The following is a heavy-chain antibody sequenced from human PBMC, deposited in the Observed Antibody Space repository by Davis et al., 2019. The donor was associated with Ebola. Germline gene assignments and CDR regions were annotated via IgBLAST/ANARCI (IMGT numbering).Heavy chain of an antibody. V-gene: IGHV3-23*01. CDR3: AKDKNYDFWSGYPHDAFDI. CDR1: GFTFSSYA. J-gene: IGHJ3*02. D-gene: IGHD3-3*01. CDR2: ISGSGGSA. Sequence: PSETLSLTCAASGFTFSSYAMSWVRQAPGKGLEWVSAISGSGGSAYYADSVKGRFTISRDNSKNTLYLQMNSLRAEDTAIYYCAKDKNYDFWSGYPHDAFDIWGQGTMVTVSS.